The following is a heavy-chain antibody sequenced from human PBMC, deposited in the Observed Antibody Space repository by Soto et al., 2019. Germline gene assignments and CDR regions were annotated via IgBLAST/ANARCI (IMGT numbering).Heavy chain of an antibody. CDR1: GFIFSGFH. CDR3: ARVSETSEPY. Sequence: GGSLRLSCAASGFIFSGFHMNWVRQAPGKGLEWLSFISSSGHIIQYADSVKGRFTISRDNAKNSLSLQMTSLRDDDTAVYYCARVSETSEPYWGQGTLVTVSS. D-gene: IGHD1-26*01. V-gene: IGHV3-48*02. CDR2: ISSSGHII. J-gene: IGHJ4*02.